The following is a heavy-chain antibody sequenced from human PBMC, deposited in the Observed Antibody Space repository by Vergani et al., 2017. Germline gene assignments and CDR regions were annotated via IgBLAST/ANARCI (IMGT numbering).Heavy chain of an antibody. CDR2: AYWNDDK. Sequence: QITLKESGRTLVKPTQTLTLTCSFSGFSLSSDGVGLAWIRQPPGKAPEWLAIAYWNDDKRNNQSLKSMLTITKDTSKNQVFLTLTNMDPVDTATYYYAHGRNWSDVFDFWGQGTLVPVSS. CDR1: GFSLSSDGVG. V-gene: IGHV2-5*01. D-gene: IGHD1-1*01. J-gene: IGHJ4*02. CDR3: AHGRNWSDVFDF.